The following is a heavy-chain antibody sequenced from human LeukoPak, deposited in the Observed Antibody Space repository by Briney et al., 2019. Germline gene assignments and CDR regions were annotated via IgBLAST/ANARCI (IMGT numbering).Heavy chain of an antibody. CDR2: IYYSGST. Sequence: PSETLSLTCTVSGASVSSGSSYWTWIRQPPGKGLEWIGYIYYSGSTNYNPSLKSRVTISVDTSKNQFSLKLSSVTAADTAVYYCAATHYYDSSGYYWAFDIWGQGTMVTVSS. D-gene: IGHD3-22*01. V-gene: IGHV4-61*01. CDR1: GASVSSGSSY. J-gene: IGHJ3*02. CDR3: AATHYYDSSGYYWAFDI.